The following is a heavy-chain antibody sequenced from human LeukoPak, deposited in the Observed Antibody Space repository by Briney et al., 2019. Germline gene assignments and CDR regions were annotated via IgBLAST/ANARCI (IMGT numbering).Heavy chain of an antibody. D-gene: IGHD6-13*01. CDR3: ARQKIAAAGKTVDY. J-gene: IGHJ4*02. V-gene: IGHV1-2*02. CDR2: INPNSGGT. CDR1: GYTFTGYY. Sequence: ASVKVSCKASGYTFTGYYMHWVRQAPGQGLEWMGWINPNSGGTNYAQKFQGRVTTTRDTSISTAYMELSRLRSDDTAVYYCARQKIAAAGKTVDYWGQGTLVTVSS.